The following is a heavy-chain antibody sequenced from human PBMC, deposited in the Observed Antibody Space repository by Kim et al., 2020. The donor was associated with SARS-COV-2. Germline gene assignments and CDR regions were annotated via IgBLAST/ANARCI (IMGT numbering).Heavy chain of an antibody. J-gene: IGHJ6*02. Sequence: GGSLRLSCSASGFTFSSYAMHWVRQAPGKGLEYVSAISSNGGSTYYADSVKGRFTISRDNSKNTLYLQMSSLRAEDTAVYYCVKNEQWLTLPGDYGMDVWGQGTTVTVSS. CDR1: GFTFSSYA. V-gene: IGHV3-64D*09. D-gene: IGHD6-19*01. CDR2: ISSNGGST. CDR3: VKNEQWLTLPGDYGMDV.